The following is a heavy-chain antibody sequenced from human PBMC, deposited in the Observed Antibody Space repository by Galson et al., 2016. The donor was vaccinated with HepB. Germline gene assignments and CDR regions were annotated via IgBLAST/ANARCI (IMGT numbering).Heavy chain of an antibody. CDR2: ISWNNKSI. CDR3: VKGSSSWYGGGMDV. CDR1: GFTFEDYA. Sequence: SLRLSCAVSGFTFEDYAMHWVRQTPGKGLEWVSTISWNNKSIAYADFVKGRFAISRDNAKNSLSLQLNMVTTEDTAMYFCVKGSSSWYGGGMDVWGQGTTVTVSS. D-gene: IGHD6-13*01. V-gene: IGHV3-9*01. J-gene: IGHJ6*02.